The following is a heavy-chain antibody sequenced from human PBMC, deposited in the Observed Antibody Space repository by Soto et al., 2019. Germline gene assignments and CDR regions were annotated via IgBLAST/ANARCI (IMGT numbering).Heavy chain of an antibody. J-gene: IGHJ6*02. CDR2: IYYSGST. CDR3: ARVKYYYGSGDYYGMDV. V-gene: IGHV4-39*07. Sequence: SETLSLTCTVSGGSISSSSYYWGWIRQPPGKGLEWIGSIYYSGSTNYNPSLKSRVTISVDTSKNQFSLKLSSVTAADTAVYYCARVKYYYGSGDYYGMDVWGQGTTVTVSS. D-gene: IGHD3-10*01. CDR1: GGSISSSSYY.